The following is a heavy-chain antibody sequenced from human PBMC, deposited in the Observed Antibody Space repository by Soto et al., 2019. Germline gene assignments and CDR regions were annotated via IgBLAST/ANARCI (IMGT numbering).Heavy chain of an antibody. CDR3: AKDPDCQRWYDWLDP. D-gene: IGHD2-21*02. CDR1: GYSFTTYY. V-gene: IGHV1-3*04. J-gene: IGHJ5*02. Sequence: QVQLVQSGAEVKKPGASVTISCKASGYSFTTYYMHWLRQAPGQRPEWMGWINTANGNTQYSQKFQGRVTFTRDTSASTAYMELNNLISEDTAVYYCAKDPDCQRWYDWLDPWGQGTRVAVSS. CDR2: INTANGNT.